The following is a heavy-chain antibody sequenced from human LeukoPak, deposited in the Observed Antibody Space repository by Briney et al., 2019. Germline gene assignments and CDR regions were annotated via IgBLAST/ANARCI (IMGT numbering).Heavy chain of an antibody. Sequence: PGGSLRLSCAASGFTFNNYWMNWVRQAPGKGLEGVANIKQDGSEKYYVDSVQGRFTISRDNTKNSLHLQMNSLRAEDTAVYYWARDRWGSGPGGFDYWGQGTLVTVSS. CDR3: ARDRWGSGPGGFDY. V-gene: IGHV3-7*01. J-gene: IGHJ4*02. CDR1: GFTFNNYW. CDR2: IKQDGSEK. D-gene: IGHD3-10*01.